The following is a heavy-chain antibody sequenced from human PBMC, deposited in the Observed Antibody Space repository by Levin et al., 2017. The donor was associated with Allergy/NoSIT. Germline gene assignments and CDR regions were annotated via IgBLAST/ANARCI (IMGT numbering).Heavy chain of an antibody. CDR2: TYYRSKWYN. J-gene: IGHJ5*02. CDR1: GDSVSSNSAA. D-gene: IGHD4-17*01. CDR3: ARSSEVYGEKEGVWFDP. Sequence: SETLSLTCAISGDSVSSNSAAWNWIRQSPSRGLEWLGRTYYRSKWYNDYAVSVKSRITINPDTSKNQFSLQLNSVTPEDTAVYYCARSSEVYGEKEGVWFDPWGQGTLVTVSS. V-gene: IGHV6-1*01.